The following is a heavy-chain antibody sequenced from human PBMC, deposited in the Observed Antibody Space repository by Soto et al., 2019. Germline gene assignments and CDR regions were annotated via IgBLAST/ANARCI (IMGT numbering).Heavy chain of an antibody. V-gene: IGHV3-23*01. CDR2: ISGRAGNT. J-gene: IGHJ4*02. CDR1: GFTFGRYS. Sequence: GGSLRLSCATSGFTFGRYSMTWFRQAPGKGLEWVAVISGRAGNTYYADSVKGRFSIASDNSKNTLYLYMSSLRAEDTAVYYCAKDRYCSSTSCSSLDSWGQGTVVTVSS. D-gene: IGHD2-2*01. CDR3: AKDRYCSSTSCSSLDS.